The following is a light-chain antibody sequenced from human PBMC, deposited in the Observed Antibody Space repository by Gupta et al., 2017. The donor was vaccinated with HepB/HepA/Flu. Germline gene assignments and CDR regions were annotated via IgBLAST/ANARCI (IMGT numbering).Light chain of an antibody. CDR1: QSVFSS. J-gene: IGKJ1*01. CDR3: QQDNNWPRT. Sequence: ERVMTQSPATLSVSPGERATLSCRASQSVFSSLAWYQQKPGQAPRLLIYGASTRATGIPARFSGSGSGTEFTLTISSLQPEDFAVYYCQQDNNWPRTFGQGTKVEIK. V-gene: IGKV3-15*01. CDR2: GAS.